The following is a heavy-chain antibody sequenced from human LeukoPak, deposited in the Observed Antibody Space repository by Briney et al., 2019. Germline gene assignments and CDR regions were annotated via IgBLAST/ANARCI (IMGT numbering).Heavy chain of an antibody. CDR1: GFSFSRFA. Sequence: PGGSLRLSCAASGFSFSRFAMHWVRQAPGKGLEWVAIISYDGSNKYYADSVKGRFTISRDNSKNTLYVQMNSLRVEDTAVFYCARGYGSGSSAFDYWGQGTLVTVSS. V-gene: IGHV3-30-3*01. J-gene: IGHJ4*02. D-gene: IGHD3-10*01. CDR2: ISYDGSNK. CDR3: ARGYGSGSSAFDY.